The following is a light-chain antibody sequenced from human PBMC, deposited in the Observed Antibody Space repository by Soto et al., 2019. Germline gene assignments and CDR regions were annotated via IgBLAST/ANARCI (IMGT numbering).Light chain of an antibody. CDR2: EGN. V-gene: IGLV2-23*01. CDR3: GSHAGNSNLV. Sequence: QSVLTQPASVSGSPGQSITISCTGTSSDVGSYNLVSWYQQHPGKAPKLMIYEGNKRPSGVSNRFSASKSGNTASLTVSGLQAEDEADYYCGSHAGNSNLVFGGGTKLTVL. CDR1: SSDVGSYNL. J-gene: IGLJ3*02.